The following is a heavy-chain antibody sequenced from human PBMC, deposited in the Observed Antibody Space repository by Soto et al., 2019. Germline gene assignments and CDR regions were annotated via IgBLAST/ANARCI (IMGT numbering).Heavy chain of an antibody. V-gene: IGHV1-69*13. CDR2: IIPIFGTA. CDR1: GGTFSSYA. D-gene: IGHD4-17*01. Sequence: SVKVSCKASGGTFSSYAISWVRQAPGQGLEWMGGIIPIFGTANYAQKFQGRVTITADESTSTAYMELSSLRSEDTAVYYCARGRTTVTTTPFFVYWGQGTLVTVSS. J-gene: IGHJ4*02. CDR3: ARGRTTVTTTPFFVY.